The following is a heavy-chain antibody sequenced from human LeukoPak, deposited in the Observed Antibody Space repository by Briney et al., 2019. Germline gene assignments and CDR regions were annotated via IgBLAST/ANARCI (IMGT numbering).Heavy chain of an antibody. Sequence: GASVKVSCKASGYTFTDYYVHWMRQAPGQGPEWMGWINLNSGDTRYAQRFQGRLTVTRDTSISTAYMDLNGLRSDDTAVYYCARDSIEAPGLVFDFWGQGTMVTISS. CDR1: GYTFTDYY. J-gene: IGHJ3*01. CDR3: ARDSIEAPGLVFDF. D-gene: IGHD6-13*01. V-gene: IGHV1-2*02. CDR2: INLNSGDT.